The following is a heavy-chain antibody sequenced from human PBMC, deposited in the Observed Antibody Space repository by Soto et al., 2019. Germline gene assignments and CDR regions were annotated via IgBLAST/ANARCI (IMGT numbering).Heavy chain of an antibody. CDR1: GFTFSSYA. V-gene: IGHV3-23*01. J-gene: IGHJ4*02. D-gene: IGHD2-15*01. Sequence: EVQLLESGGGLVQPGGSLRLSCAASGFTFSSYAMSWVRQAPGKGLEWVSAISGSGGSTYYADSVKGRFTISRDNSKNTRYLQMNSLRAEDTAVYYCAKGPVVRRHFDYWGQGTLVTVSS. CDR2: ISGSGGST. CDR3: AKGPVVRRHFDY.